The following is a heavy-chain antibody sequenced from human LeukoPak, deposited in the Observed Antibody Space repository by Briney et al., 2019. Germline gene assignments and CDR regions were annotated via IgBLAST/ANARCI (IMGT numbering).Heavy chain of an antibody. CDR2: ISSSSSYI. CDR1: GFTFSSYG. D-gene: IGHD2-21*02. J-gene: IGHJ1*01. V-gene: IGHV3-21*01. Sequence: GRSLRLSCAASGFTFSSYGMHWVRQAPGKGLEWVSSISSSSSYIYYADSVKGRFTISRDNAKNSLYLQMNSLRAEDTAVYYCAKTYCGGDCYGPFQHWGQGTLVTVSS. CDR3: AKTYCGGDCYGPFQH.